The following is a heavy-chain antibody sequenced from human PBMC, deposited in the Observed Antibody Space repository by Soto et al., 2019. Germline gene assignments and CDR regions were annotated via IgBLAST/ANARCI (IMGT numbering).Heavy chain of an antibody. Sequence: SETLSLTCAVYGGSFSGYHWSWIRQPPGKGLEWIGEINHSGSTNYNPSLKSRVTISVDTSKNQFSLKLSSVTAADTAVYYCATFLLNYYDSSGYYYDYFDYWGQGTLVTVSS. V-gene: IGHV4-34*01. CDR2: INHSGST. CDR1: GGSFSGYH. CDR3: ATFLLNYYDSSGYYYDYFDY. D-gene: IGHD3-22*01. J-gene: IGHJ4*02.